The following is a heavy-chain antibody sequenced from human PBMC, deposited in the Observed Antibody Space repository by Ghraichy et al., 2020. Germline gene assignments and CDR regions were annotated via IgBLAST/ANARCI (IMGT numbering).Heavy chain of an antibody. CDR2: IYYSGST. J-gene: IGHJ4*02. V-gene: IGHV4-31*03. CDR3: ARATVITIFGVADSYYFDY. D-gene: IGHD3-3*01. Sequence: SQTLSLTCTVSGGPISSGGYYWSWIRQHPGKGLEWIGYIYYSGSTYYNPSLKSRVTISVDTSTNQFSLKLSSVTAADTAVYYCARATVITIFGVADSYYFDYWGQGTLVTVSS. CDR1: GGPISSGGYY.